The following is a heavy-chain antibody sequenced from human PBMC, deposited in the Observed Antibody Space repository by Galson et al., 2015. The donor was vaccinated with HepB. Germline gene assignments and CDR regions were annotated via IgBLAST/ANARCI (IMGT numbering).Heavy chain of an antibody. Sequence: LRLSCAVSGVTFSSSAMSWVRQAPGKGLEWVSTIDISGGRANYADPVKGRFTISRDNSKNTLSLQMNSLRVEDTALYYCVKDYSNYIGAMDVWGQGTTVTVSS. CDR2: IDISGGRA. J-gene: IGHJ6*02. D-gene: IGHD4-11*01. CDR1: GVTFSSSA. CDR3: VKDYSNYIGAMDV. V-gene: IGHV3-23*01.